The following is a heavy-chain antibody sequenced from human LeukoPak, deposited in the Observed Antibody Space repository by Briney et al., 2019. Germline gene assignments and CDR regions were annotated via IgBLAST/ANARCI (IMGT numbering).Heavy chain of an antibody. Sequence: HPGGSLRLSCVASGFPFSNYAMSWVRQAPGTGLECLSVISGDGGTTYYADSVKGRFTISRDNSKNTLYLQMNSLRAEDTAVYYCAKELRTRGSYDNLDAFDIWGQGTMVTVSS. CDR1: GFPFSNYA. CDR2: ISGDGGTT. D-gene: IGHD3-9*01. CDR3: AKELRTRGSYDNLDAFDI. J-gene: IGHJ3*02. V-gene: IGHV3-23*01.